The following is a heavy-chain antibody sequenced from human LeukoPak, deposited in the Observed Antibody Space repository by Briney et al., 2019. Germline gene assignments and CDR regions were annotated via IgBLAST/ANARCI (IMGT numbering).Heavy chain of an antibody. CDR2: ISSSSGII. V-gene: IGHV3-48*02. Sequence: PGGSLRLSCAASGFTFSSCSMIWVRQAPGKGLEWVSYISSSSGIIWHYADSVKGRFTISRDNAKNSLYLQMNSLRDEDTAVYYCARESRYPYYFDYWGQGTLVTVAS. CDR3: ARESRYPYYFDY. CDR1: GFTFSSCS. J-gene: IGHJ4*02. D-gene: IGHD3-16*02.